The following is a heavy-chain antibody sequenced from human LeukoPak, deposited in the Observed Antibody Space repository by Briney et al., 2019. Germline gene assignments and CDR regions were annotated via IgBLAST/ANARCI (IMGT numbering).Heavy chain of an antibody. J-gene: IGHJ3*02. CDR3: AREVVTEWDDAFDI. CDR2: IYHSGST. D-gene: IGHD4-23*01. Sequence: PSETLSPTCTVSGGSISSGGYSWSWIRQPPGKGLEWIGYIYHSGSTYYNPSLKSRVTISVDRSKNQFSLKLSSVTAADTAVYYCAREVVTEWDDAFDIWGQGTMVTVSS. V-gene: IGHV4-30-2*01. CDR1: GGSISSGGYS.